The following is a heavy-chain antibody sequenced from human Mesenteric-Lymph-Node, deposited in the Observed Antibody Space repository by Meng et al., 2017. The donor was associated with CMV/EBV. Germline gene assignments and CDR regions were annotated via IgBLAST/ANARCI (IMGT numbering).Heavy chain of an antibody. D-gene: IGHD3-3*01. V-gene: IGHV3-23*01. Sequence: GGSLRLSCAASGFTFSSYAMSWVRQAPGKGLEWVSAISGSGGSTYYADSVKGRFTISRDNSKNTLYLQMNSLRAEDTAVYYCARDYNDFWSGYYTREYYYYGMDVWGQGTTVTVSS. CDR1: GFTFSSYA. CDR2: ISGSGGST. J-gene: IGHJ6*02. CDR3: ARDYNDFWSGYYTREYYYYGMDV.